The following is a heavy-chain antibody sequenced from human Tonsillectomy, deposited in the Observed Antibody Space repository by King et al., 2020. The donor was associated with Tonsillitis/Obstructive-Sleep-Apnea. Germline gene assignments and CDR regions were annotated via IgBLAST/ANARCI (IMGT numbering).Heavy chain of an antibody. V-gene: IGHV2-70*11. D-gene: IGHD5-12*01. CDR3: ARIQCPYSCYDSNSDY. CDR1: GFSLSTSGMC. J-gene: IGHJ4*02. CDR2: IDWDDDK. Sequence: VTLKESGPALVKPTQTLTLTCTFSGFSLSTSGMCVSWIRQPPGKALEWLARIDWDDDKYYSTSLKTRLTISKDTSKNQVVLTMTNMDPVDTATYYCARIQCPYSCYDSNSDYWGQGTLVTVSS.